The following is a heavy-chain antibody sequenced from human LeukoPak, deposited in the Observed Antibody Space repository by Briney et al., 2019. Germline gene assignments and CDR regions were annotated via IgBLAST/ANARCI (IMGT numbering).Heavy chain of an antibody. CDR2: IIPIFGTA. Sequence: GASVKVSCKASGGTFSSYAISWVRQAPGQGLEWMGGIIPIFGTANYAQKFQGRVTITADESTSTAYMELSSLRSEDTAVYYCARVGYYDSSGYDDAFDIWGQGTMVTVSS. V-gene: IGHV1-69*13. CDR3: ARVGYYDSSGYDDAFDI. J-gene: IGHJ3*02. D-gene: IGHD3-22*01. CDR1: GGTFSSYA.